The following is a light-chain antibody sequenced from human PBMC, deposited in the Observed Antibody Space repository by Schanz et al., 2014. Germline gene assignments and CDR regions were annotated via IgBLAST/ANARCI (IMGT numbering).Light chain of an antibody. Sequence: DIQMTQSPSSLSASAGDRVTITCQASQDINNYLNWYQQKPGKAPKLLIYDASNLETGVPSRFSGSGSGTDFTFTISSLQSEDIAIYYCQQYENVPITFGQGTRLEIK. V-gene: IGKV1-33*01. CDR1: QDINNY. CDR3: QQYENVPIT. J-gene: IGKJ5*01. CDR2: DAS.